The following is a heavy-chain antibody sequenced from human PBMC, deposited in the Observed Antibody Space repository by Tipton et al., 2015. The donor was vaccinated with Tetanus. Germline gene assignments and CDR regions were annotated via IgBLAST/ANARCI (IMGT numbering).Heavy chain of an antibody. CDR2: IDPNSGGT. Sequence: QLVQSGAEMRKPGASVKVYCKASGYTFTGYYIYWVRQAPGQGLEWMGWIDPNSGGTVYAQKLQGRVTMTRDTSISTAYMDLRSLRSDDTAVYYCARDRGDYIYYGMDVWGPGTTVTVS. J-gene: IGHJ6*02. V-gene: IGHV1-2*02. CDR1: GYTFTGYY. CDR3: ARDRGDYIYYGMDV. D-gene: IGHD3-22*01.